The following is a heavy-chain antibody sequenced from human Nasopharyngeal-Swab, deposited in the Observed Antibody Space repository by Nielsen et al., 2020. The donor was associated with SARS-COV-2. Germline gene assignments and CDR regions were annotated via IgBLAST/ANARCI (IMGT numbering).Heavy chain of an antibody. V-gene: IGHV4-30-4*05. CDR2: IYYSGST. D-gene: IGHD6-19*01. CDR3: ARGSRSGINNYSSGWYFFDY. J-gene: IGHJ4*02. Sequence: PGKGLEWIGYIYYSGSTYYNPSLKSRVTIPVDTSNNQFSLKLSSVTAADTAVYYCARGSRSGINNYSSGWYFFDYWGQGALVTVSS.